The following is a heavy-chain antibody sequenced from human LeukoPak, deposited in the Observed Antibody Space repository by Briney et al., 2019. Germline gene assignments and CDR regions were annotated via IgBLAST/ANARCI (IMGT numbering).Heavy chain of an antibody. CDR2: IYTSGST. Sequence: SETLSLTCTVSGGSISSYYWSWIRQPARKGLEWIGRIYTSGSTNYNPSLKSRVTMSVDTSKNQFSLKLSSVTAADTAVYYCARVEMATTGGFYFDLWGRGTLVTVSS. J-gene: IGHJ2*01. V-gene: IGHV4-4*07. D-gene: IGHD5-24*01. CDR3: ARVEMATTGGFYFDL. CDR1: GGSISSYY.